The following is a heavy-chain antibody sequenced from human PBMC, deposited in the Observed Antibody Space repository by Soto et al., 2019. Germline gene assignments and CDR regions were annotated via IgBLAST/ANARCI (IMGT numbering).Heavy chain of an antibody. J-gene: IGHJ6*02. CDR3: ARDRVVVAARSSANHDYGMDV. D-gene: IGHD2-15*01. Sequence: PGGSLRLSCAASGFTFSSYGMHWVRQAPGKGLEWVAVIWYDGSSKYYADSVKGRFTISRDNSKNTLYLQMNSLRAEDTAVYYCARDRVVVAARSSANHDYGMDVWGQGTTVTVSS. CDR1: GFTFSSYG. CDR2: IWYDGSSK. V-gene: IGHV3-33*01.